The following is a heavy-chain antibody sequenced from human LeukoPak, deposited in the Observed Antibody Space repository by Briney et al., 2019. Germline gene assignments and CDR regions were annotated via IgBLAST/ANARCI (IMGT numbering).Heavy chain of an antibody. CDR3: AKDWWGYCSSTSCYTTVFDY. D-gene: IGHD2-2*01. CDR2: IIPIFGIA. J-gene: IGHJ4*02. V-gene: IGHV1-69*04. Sequence: VASVKVSCKASGGTFSSYAISWVRQAPGQGLEWMGRIIPIFGIANYAQKFQGRVTITADKSTSTAYMELSSLRSEDTAVYYCAKDWWGYCSSTSCYTTVFDYWGQGTLVTVSS. CDR1: GGTFSSYA.